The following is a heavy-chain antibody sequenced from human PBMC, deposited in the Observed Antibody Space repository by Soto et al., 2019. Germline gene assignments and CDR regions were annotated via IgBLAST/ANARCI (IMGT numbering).Heavy chain of an antibody. CDR2: ISGSGGST. D-gene: IGHD6-19*01. J-gene: IGHJ4*02. CDR1: GFTFSSYA. CDR3: AKDPIRNKGAVAGAKGYFDY. V-gene: IGHV3-23*01. Sequence: EVQLLESGGGLVQPGGSLRLSCAASGFTFSSYAMSWVHQALGKGLEWVSAISGSGGSTYYADSVKGRFTISRDNSKNTLYLQMNSLRAEDTAVYYCAKDPIRNKGAVAGAKGYFDYWGQGTLVTVSS.